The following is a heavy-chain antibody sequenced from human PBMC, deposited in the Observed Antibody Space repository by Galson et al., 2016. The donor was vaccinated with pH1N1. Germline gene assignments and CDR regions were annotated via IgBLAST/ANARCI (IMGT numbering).Heavy chain of an antibody. CDR3: AKTLTHDDIYDAFDI. CDR1: GFTFSSYA. CDR2: INGSGGST. Sequence: SLRLSCAASGFTFSSYAMRWVRQAPGKGLEWVSGINGSGGSTYYADSVKGRFTISRDNSKNTLYLQMKSLRAEDTAVYYCAKTLTHDDIYDAFDIWGQGTMGTVSS. J-gene: IGHJ3*02. V-gene: IGHV3-23*01. D-gene: IGHD2-21*01.